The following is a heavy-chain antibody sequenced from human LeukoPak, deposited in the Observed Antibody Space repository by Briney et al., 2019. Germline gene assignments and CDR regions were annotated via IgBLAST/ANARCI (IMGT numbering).Heavy chain of an antibody. V-gene: IGHV4-59*12. J-gene: IGHJ6*03. CDR1: GGSISSYY. Sequence: PSETLSLTCTASGGSISSYYWSWIRQPPGKGLEWIGYIYYSGSTNYNPSLKSRVTMSVDTSKNQFSLKLSSVTAADTAVYYCARDTAATGRVYYYFYYYMDVWGRGTTVTVSS. CDR3: ARDTAATGRVYYYFYYYMDV. D-gene: IGHD6-13*01. CDR2: IYYSGST.